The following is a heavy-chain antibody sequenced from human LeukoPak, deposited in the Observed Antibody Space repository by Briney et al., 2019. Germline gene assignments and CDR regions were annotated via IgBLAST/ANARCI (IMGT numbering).Heavy chain of an antibody. CDR1: GFTFSSYA. CDR2: ISSNGGST. Sequence: GGSLRLSCAASGFTFSSYAMHWVRQAPGKGLEYVSAISSNGGSTYYANSVKGRFTISRDNSKNTLYLQMGSLRAEDMAVYYCARDYKYAFDNWGQGTLVTVSS. J-gene: IGHJ4*02. D-gene: IGHD5-24*01. V-gene: IGHV3-64*01. CDR3: ARDYKYAFDN.